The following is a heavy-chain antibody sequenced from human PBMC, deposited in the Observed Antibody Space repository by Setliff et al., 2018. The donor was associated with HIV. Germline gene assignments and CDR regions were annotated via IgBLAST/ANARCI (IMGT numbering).Heavy chain of an antibody. D-gene: IGHD6-13*01. CDR1: GGTFSNYG. CDR3: ARDQPTVYYTSWYDSGEYNWFDP. V-gene: IGHV1-69*13. CDR2: IIPIFGTA. J-gene: IGHJ5*02. Sequence: SVKVSCKAYGGTFSNYGISWVRQAPGQGLEWMGGIIPIFGTANYAQKFQGRVTITADASTSTAYMELSSLSSEDTAVYYCARDQPTVYYTSWYDSGEYNWFDPWGQGTLVTSPQ.